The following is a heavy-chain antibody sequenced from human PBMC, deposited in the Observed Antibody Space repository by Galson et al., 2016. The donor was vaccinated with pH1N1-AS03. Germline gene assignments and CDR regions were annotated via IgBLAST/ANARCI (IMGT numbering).Heavy chain of an antibody. CDR3: ARHLFAYDSSGYYDG. CDR1: GGSMSSYY. Sequence: SETLSLTCSVSGGSMSSYYWSWIRQPPGKGLEWIGYIYYSGSTNYNPSLKRRVTISVDTSKNQFSLKLTSVTAADTAVYYCARHLFAYDSSGYYDGWGQGTLVTVSS. CDR2: IYYSGST. J-gene: IGHJ4*02. D-gene: IGHD3-22*01. V-gene: IGHV4-59*08.